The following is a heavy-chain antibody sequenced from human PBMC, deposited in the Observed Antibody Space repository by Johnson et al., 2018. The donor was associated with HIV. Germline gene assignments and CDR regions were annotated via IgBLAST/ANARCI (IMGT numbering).Heavy chain of an antibody. CDR1: GFTFSSYA. J-gene: IGHJ3*02. V-gene: IGHV3-30-3*01. Sequence: QVQLVESGGGVVQPGRSLRLSCAASGFTFSSYAMHWVRQAPGKGLEWVAVISYDGSNKYYADSVKGRFTISRDNSKNTLYLQMNSLKTEDTAVYYCTGVYGDWNDAFDIWGQGTMVTVSS. D-gene: IGHD4-17*01. CDR2: ISYDGSNK. CDR3: TGVYGDWNDAFDI.